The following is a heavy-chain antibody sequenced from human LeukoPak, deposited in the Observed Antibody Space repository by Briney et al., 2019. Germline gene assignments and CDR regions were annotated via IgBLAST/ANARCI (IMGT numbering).Heavy chain of an antibody. CDR2: IYTSGST. CDR3: ARDYYYYYYMDV. V-gene: IGHV4-4*07. CDR1: GGSISYFY. Sequence: SETLSLTCRVSGGSISYFYWSWIRQPAGKGLEWIGRIYTSGSTNYNPSLKSRVTMSVDTSNNQFSLKLSSVTAADTAVYYCARDYYYYYYMDVWGKGTTVTVSS. J-gene: IGHJ6*03.